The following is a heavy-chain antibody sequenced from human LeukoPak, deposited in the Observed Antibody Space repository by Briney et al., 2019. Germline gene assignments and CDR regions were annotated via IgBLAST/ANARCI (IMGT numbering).Heavy chain of an antibody. CDR2: ISAYNGIT. J-gene: IGHJ3*02. CDR1: GYTFTSYG. V-gene: IGHV1-18*01. CDR3: ARVSGDLYDSSALGAFDI. Sequence: ASVKVSCKASGYTFTSYGISWVRQAPGQGLEWMGWISAYNGITNYAQKLQGRVTMTTDTSTSTAYMELRSLRSDDTAVYYCARVSGDLYDSSALGAFDIWGQGTMVTVSS. D-gene: IGHD3-22*01.